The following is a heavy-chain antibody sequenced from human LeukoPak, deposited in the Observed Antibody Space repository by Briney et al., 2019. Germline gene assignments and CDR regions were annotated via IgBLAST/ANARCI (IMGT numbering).Heavy chain of an antibody. D-gene: IGHD3-10*01. CDR1: GFTFSSYG. V-gene: IGHV3-30*02. Sequence: GGSLRLSCAASGFTFSSYGMHWVHQAPGKGLEWVAFIRYDGSNKYYADSVKGRFTISRDNSKNTLYLQMNSLRAEDTAVYYCAKLGTTMVRGVPPYYFDYWGQGTLVTVSS. J-gene: IGHJ4*02. CDR2: IRYDGSNK. CDR3: AKLGTTMVRGVPPYYFDY.